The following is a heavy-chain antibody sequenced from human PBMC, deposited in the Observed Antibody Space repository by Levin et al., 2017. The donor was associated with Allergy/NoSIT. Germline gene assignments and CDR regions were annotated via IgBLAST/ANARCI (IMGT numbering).Heavy chain of an antibody. CDR1: GFSLSTSGVR. Sequence: QTLSLTCTFSGFSLSTSGVRVSWIRQPPGKALEWLARIDWDDDKFYSTSLKTRLTISKDTSKNQVVITMTNMDPVDTATYYCARMGTGLRFDPWGQGTLVTVSS. V-gene: IGHV2-70*04. D-gene: IGHD1-1*01. CDR3: ARMGTGLRFDP. J-gene: IGHJ5*02. CDR2: IDWDDDK.